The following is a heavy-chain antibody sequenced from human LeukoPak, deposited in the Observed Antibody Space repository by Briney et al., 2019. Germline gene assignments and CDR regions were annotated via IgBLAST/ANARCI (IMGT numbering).Heavy chain of an antibody. D-gene: IGHD2-2*01. J-gene: IGHJ6*04. V-gene: IGHV1-24*01. Sequence: ASVKVSCKVSGYTLTELSMHWVRQAPGKGLEWMGGFDPEDGETIYAQKFQGRVTMTEDTSTDTAYTELSSLRSEDTAVYYCATAGYCSSTSCPYYYYYGMNVWGKGTTVTVSS. CDR3: ATAGYCSSTSCPYYYYYGMNV. CDR1: GYTLTELS. CDR2: FDPEDGET.